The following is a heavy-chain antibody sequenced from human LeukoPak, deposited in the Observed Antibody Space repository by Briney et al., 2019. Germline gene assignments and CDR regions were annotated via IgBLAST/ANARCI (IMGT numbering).Heavy chain of an antibody. D-gene: IGHD2-15*01. J-gene: IGHJ4*02. Sequence: GGSLRLSCAASGYPFSNYGMDWVRQTPGRGLEWISYISGRATNTEYADSVKARFTISRDNAENTLYLQMDNLRAEDTTVYYCAREGGGYRLFEFWGQGLLVTVSS. CDR2: ISGRATNT. V-gene: IGHV3-48*04. CDR3: AREGGGYRLFEF. CDR1: GYPFSNYG.